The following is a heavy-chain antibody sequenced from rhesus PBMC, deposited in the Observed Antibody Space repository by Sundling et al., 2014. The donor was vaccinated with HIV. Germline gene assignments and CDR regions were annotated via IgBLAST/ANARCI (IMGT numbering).Heavy chain of an antibody. CDR2: ISGSGGST. CDR3: AREDCNWGSHYGLDS. D-gene: IGHD7-45*01. CDR1: GGSIRSNY. V-gene: IGHV4-173*01. J-gene: IGHJ6*01. Sequence: QVQLQESGPGLVKPSETLSLTCAVSGGSIRSNYWSWIRQPPGKGLEWIGRISGSGGSTDYNPSLKSRVTISRDTSKNQFSLKLNSVTAADTAVYYCAREDCNWGSHYGLDSWGQGVVVTVSS.